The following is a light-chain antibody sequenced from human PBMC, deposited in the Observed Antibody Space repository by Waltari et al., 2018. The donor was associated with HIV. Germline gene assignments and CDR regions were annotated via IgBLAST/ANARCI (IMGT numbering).Light chain of an antibody. CDR3: QSADSSGVDFVV. CDR1: ALTKQY. Sequence: DLTQPPSVSVPPGQTATITCTGDALTKQYGYWYQKKARQAPVLLINKDSERLSEIHERFAGASSETSLTLNINSVRAEDEAEDYGQSADSSGVDFVVCGGGTKLTVL. CDR2: KDS. J-gene: IGLJ2*01. V-gene: IGLV3-25*03.